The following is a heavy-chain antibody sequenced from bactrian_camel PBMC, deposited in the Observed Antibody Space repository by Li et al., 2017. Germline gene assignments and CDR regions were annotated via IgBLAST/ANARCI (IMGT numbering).Heavy chain of an antibody. CDR3: AAGSYNGVTELPPHAVFRY. V-gene: IGHV3S40*01. CDR2: IYTRNDNT. Sequence: VQLVESGGGSVQAGGSLRLSCTASGYTYSRNLMGWFRQAPGKEREGVAAIYTRNDNTRYADSVKGRFTISQDNAKRTVYLQMNSLKPEDTAMYYCAAGSYNGVTELPPHAVFRYWGQGTQVTVS. J-gene: IGHJ4*01. D-gene: IGHD3*01. CDR1: GYTYSRNL.